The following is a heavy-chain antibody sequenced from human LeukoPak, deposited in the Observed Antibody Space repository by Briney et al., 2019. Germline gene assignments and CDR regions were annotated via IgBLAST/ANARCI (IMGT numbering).Heavy chain of an antibody. Sequence: GGSLRLSCAVAGLTFSDYYMGWIRQAPGKGLEWVSYISSSGSNTYYPDSVKGRFTISRDNSKNTLYLQMNGLRAEDTAVYYCANPGGRTAFDIWGQGTMVTVSS. D-gene: IGHD1-26*01. J-gene: IGHJ3*02. V-gene: IGHV3-11*04. CDR3: ANPGGRTAFDI. CDR2: ISSSGSNT. CDR1: GLTFSDYY.